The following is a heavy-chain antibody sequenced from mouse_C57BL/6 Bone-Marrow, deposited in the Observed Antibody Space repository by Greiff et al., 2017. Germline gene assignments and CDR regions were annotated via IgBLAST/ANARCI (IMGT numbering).Heavy chain of an antibody. J-gene: IGHJ4*01. Sequence: VQLQQSGPELVKPGASVKISCKASGYAFSSSWMNWVKQRPGKGLEWIGRIYPGDGATYYNGKFKGTATLTADKSSSTAYMQLSSLTSEDSAVYFCARSTLSSYAMDYWGQGTSVTVSS. D-gene: IGHD1-1*02. CDR3: ARSTLSSYAMDY. CDR2: IYPGDGAT. V-gene: IGHV1-82*01. CDR1: GYAFSSSW.